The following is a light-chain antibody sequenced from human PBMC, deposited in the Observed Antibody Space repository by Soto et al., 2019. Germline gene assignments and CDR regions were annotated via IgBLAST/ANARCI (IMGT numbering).Light chain of an antibody. CDR2: DAY. J-gene: IGKJ3*01. Sequence: DIKMTQSPPSLSASVGDRVTITCQASHDIGNSLNWYQHKPGKAPKLVIYDAYNLETVVPSTFSGSGFGTDFTFTISSLRPEDIETYYCQKSDHLPLFGPGTKVDIK. CDR3: QKSDHLPL. CDR1: HDIGNS. V-gene: IGKV1-33*01.